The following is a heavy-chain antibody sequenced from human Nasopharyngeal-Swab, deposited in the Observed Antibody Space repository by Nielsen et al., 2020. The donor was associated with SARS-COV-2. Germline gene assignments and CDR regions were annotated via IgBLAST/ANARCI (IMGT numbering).Heavy chain of an antibody. D-gene: IGHD3-16*01. J-gene: IGHJ4*02. Sequence: WIRQPPGKGLEWVAFIAHDASKEYYGDSVKGRFSISRDSSKNTLYLQMDSLRGEDTAVYYCVRDAPAHYVAFYWGRGTLVTVSS. V-gene: IGHV3-30*03. CDR3: VRDAPAHYVAFY. CDR2: IAHDASKE.